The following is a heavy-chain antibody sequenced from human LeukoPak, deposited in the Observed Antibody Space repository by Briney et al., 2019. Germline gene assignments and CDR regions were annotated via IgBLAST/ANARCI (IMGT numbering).Heavy chain of an antibody. D-gene: IGHD3-22*01. CDR1: GFTFGDYA. V-gene: IGHV3-49*04. Sequence: PGGSLRLSCQTSGFTFGDYAMSWVRQAPGKGLAWVGFIRSKIYGATIDYAASVKGRFTISRDDSKSTAYLEMNSLKSEDTAVYYCSRGDMVADSLDYWGQGTLVTVSS. J-gene: IGHJ4*02. CDR2: IRSKIYGATI. CDR3: SRGDMVADSLDY.